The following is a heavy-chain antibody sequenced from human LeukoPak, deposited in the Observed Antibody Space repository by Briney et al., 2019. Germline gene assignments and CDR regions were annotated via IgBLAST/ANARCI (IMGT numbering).Heavy chain of an antibody. CDR2: ISAYNGNT. V-gene: IGHV1-18*01. Sequence: ASVKVSCKASGYTFTNYGISWVRQAPGQGLEWMGWISAYNGNTNSAQKLQGRVTMTTDTSTSTAYMELRSLRSDDTAVYYCARRGTTVTTFDYYYYYMDVWGKGTTVTVSS. CDR1: GYTFTNYG. CDR3: ARRGTTVTTFDYYYYYMDV. D-gene: IGHD4-17*01. J-gene: IGHJ6*03.